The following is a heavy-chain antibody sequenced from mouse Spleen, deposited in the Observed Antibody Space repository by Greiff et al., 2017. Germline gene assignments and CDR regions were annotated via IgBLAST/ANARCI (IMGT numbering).Heavy chain of an antibody. J-gene: IGHJ3*01. V-gene: IGHV1-54*01. Sequence: QVQLKESGAELVRPGTSVKVSCKASGYAFTNYLIEWVKQRPGQGLEWIGVINPGSGGTNYNEKFKGKATLTADKSSSTAYMQLSSLTSDDSAVYFCAREWLRRGAWFAYWGQGTLVTVSA. D-gene: IGHD2-2*01. CDR3: AREWLRRGAWFAY. CDR1: GYAFTNYL. CDR2: INPGSGGT.